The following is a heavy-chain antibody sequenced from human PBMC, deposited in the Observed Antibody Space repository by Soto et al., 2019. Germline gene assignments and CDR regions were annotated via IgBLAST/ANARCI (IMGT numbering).Heavy chain of an antibody. CDR3: ARSRGQRTSHASGYYYGMDV. D-gene: IGHD1-26*01. J-gene: IGHJ6*02. Sequence: QVQLVESGGGVVQPGRSLRLSCAASGFTFSNYAMYWVRQAPGKGLEWVAVISYAGDNKYYADSVKGRFTLSRDNSRNTLYLQMNSLTTEDTAMYYCARSRGQRTSHASGYYYGMDVWGQGTTVTVSS. V-gene: IGHV3-30-3*01. CDR1: GFTFSNYA. CDR2: ISYAGDNK.